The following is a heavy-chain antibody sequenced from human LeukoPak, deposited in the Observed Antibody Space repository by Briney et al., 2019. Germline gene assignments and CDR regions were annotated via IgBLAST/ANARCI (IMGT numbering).Heavy chain of an antibody. CDR1: GGSISSSSYY. CDR3: ARQGDYYEPGRYFDY. V-gene: IGHV4-39*01. J-gene: IGHJ4*02. CDR2: IYYSVST. D-gene: IGHD3-22*01. Sequence: PSETLSLTCTVSGGSISSSSYYWGWIRRPPGKGLEWIGSIYYSVSTYYNPSLKSRVTISVDTSKNQFSLKLSSVTAADTAVYYCARQGDYYEPGRYFDYWGQGTLVTVSS.